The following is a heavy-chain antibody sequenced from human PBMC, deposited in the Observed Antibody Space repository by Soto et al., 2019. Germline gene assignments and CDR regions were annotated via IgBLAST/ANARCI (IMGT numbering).Heavy chain of an antibody. CDR2: LSGTSTST. CDR1: GFTFSSYA. D-gene: IGHD6-19*01. Sequence: GESLKISCAASGFTFSSYAMNWVRQTQERGLEWVSSLSGTSTSTHYADSVKGRFTISRDNSRDTLFLQMNSLTADDTAVYYCAKATTNGGWFNPFDSWGQGALVTVSS. J-gene: IGHJ4*02. CDR3: AKATTNGGWFNPFDS. V-gene: IGHV3-21*04.